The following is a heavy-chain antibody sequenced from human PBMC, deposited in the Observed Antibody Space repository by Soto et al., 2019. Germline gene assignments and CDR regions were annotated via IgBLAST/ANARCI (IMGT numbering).Heavy chain of an antibody. Sequence: GLMRLWCVAAWCSIRDFGRSWVRQAPGKGLEWVAGLTGSGDDTYYADSVKGRFTISRVNSKNILYLQMNNLRVDDTALYYCVRKRKGYFDPWGQGTLVTVSS. CDR2: LTGSGDDT. CDR3: VRKRKGYFDP. D-gene: IGHD2-2*01. J-gene: IGHJ5*02. CDR1: WCSIRDFG. V-gene: IGHV3-23*01.